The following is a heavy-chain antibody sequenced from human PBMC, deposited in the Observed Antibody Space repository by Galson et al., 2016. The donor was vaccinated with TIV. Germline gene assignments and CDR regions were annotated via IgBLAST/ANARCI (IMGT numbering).Heavy chain of an antibody. CDR1: GYTFTTYG. CDR3: ASTLPLRYFDWLQD. V-gene: IGHV1-18*01. J-gene: IGHJ4*02. Sequence: QSGAEVKKPGASVKVSCKASGYTFTTYGISWVRQAPGQGLEWMGWISAYNGDTNYAQKFQGRVTMTTDTSTSTAYMELRSLRPDDTAVYYCASTLPLRYFDWLQDWGQGTLVTVSS. D-gene: IGHD3-9*01. CDR2: ISAYNGDT.